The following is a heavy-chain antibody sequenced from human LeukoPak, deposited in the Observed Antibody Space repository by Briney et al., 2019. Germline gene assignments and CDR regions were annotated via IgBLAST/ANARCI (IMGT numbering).Heavy chain of an antibody. CDR3: ARLAQADYYYYYMDV. V-gene: IGHV1-2*02. CDR2: INPNSGGT. D-gene: IGHD6-13*01. J-gene: IGHJ6*03. Sequence: GASVKVSCKSSGYTFTGYYMHWVRQAPGQGLEWMGWINPNSGGTNYAQKFQGRVTITADESTSTAYMELSSLRSEDTAVYYCARLAQADYYYYYMDVWGKGTTVTVSS. CDR1: GYTFTGYY.